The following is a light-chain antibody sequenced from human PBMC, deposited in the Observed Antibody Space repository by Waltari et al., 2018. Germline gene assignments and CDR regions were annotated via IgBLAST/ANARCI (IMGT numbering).Light chain of an antibody. Sequence: DIQMTPSPSSVSASIGDRVSSTCRASQGISSWLAWYQQKPGKAPKLLIYATSILHSGVPSRFSGSGSGTYFTLTITGLQPEDSAIYYCQQAASFPLSFGGGTKVEI. CDR2: ATS. V-gene: IGKV1-12*01. CDR3: QQAASFPLS. CDR1: QGISSW. J-gene: IGKJ4*01.